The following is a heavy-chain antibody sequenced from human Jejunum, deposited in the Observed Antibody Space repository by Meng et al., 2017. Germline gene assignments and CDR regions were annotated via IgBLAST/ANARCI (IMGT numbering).Heavy chain of an antibody. CDR2: MYHGGST. J-gene: IGHJ5*02. D-gene: IGHD3-16*01. Sequence: HVSVQEPGLGLVKPSGTLSLTCAVSGVSIRSNHWWSWVRQPPGKGLEWIGEMYHGGSTNYNPSLKSRVNISVDKSKNQFSLKLTSVTAADTGVYYCSNYVWGSPPTGVLSWGQGTLVTVSS. V-gene: IGHV4-4*02. CDR1: GVSIRSNHW. CDR3: SNYVWGSPPTGVLS.